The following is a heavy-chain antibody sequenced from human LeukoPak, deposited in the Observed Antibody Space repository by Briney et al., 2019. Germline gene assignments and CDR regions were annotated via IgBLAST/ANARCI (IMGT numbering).Heavy chain of an antibody. J-gene: IGHJ6*03. D-gene: IGHD4-17*01. CDR3: ARGQTTVTNYYYYYYMDV. CDR2: INHSGST. V-gene: IGHV4-34*01. Sequence: PSETLSLTCAVYGGSFSGYYWSWIRQPPGKGLEWLGEINHSGSTNYNPSLKSRVTISVDTSKNQFSLKLSSVTAADTAVYYCARGQTTVTNYYYYYYMDVWGKGTTVTISS. CDR1: GGSFSGYY.